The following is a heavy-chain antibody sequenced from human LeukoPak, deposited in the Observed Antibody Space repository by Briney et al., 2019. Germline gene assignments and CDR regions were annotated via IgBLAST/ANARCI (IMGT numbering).Heavy chain of an antibody. CDR1: GFTFSTYA. CDR3: AKELKHYFGSGTYYIPYYGMDV. Sequence: GSLRLSCAASGFTFSTYAMSWVRQAPGKGLEWVSGLSGSGGSTNYAASVKGRFTISRDNSKNTLYLQMLSLRAEDTAVYYCAKELKHYFGSGTYYIPYYGMDVWGQGTTVTVSS. V-gene: IGHV3-23*01. CDR2: LSGSGGST. D-gene: IGHD3-10*01. J-gene: IGHJ6*02.